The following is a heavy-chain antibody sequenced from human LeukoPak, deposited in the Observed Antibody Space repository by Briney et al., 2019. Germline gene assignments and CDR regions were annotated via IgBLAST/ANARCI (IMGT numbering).Heavy chain of an antibody. J-gene: IGHJ5*02. CDR1: GFSFSNHG. CDR2: IWYDGTKT. V-gene: IGHV3-33*01. Sequence: GGSLRLSCAASGFSFSNHGMHWVRQAPGKGLEWVAVIWYDGTKTYYADSVKGQFTISRDNSKNTVYLQVSSLRAEDTAVYYCAREITLRLGYWFDPWGQGTLVTVSS. D-gene: IGHD3-16*01. CDR3: AREITLRLGYWFDP.